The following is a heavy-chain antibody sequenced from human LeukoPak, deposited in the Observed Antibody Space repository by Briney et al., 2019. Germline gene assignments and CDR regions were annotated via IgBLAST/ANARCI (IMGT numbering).Heavy chain of an antibody. J-gene: IGHJ4*02. CDR1: GGSVSTYN. CDR3: ARQRITAAGTLDY. V-gene: IGHV4-4*07. Sequence: SETLSLTCTVSGGSVSTYNWAWIRQPAGKGLEWIGCIYFSGSTNYNPSLESRVVVSVDTSKNQVSLKLSSVTAADTAIYYCARQRITAAGTLDYWGQGTLVTVSS. D-gene: IGHD6-13*01. CDR2: IYFSGST.